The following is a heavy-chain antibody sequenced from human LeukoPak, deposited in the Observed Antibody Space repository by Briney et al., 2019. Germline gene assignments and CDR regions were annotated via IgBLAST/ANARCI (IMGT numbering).Heavy chain of an antibody. CDR2: ISTYNTNT. CDR3: ARDESSGSYGPNLDY. V-gene: IGHV1-18*01. D-gene: IGHD1-26*01. Sequence: ASVKVSCNASGYRFTNYGISWVRHAPGQGLQWMGWISTYNTNTNYAQKLQGRVTMTTDTSTSTAYMKLRSLRSDDTAVYYCARDESSGSYGPNLDYWGQGTLVTVSS. J-gene: IGHJ4*02. CDR1: GYRFTNYG.